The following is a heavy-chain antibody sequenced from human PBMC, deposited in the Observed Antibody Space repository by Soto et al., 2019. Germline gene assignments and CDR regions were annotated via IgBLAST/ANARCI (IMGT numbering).Heavy chain of an antibody. V-gene: IGHV1-69*01. CDR1: GGTFSSYA. CDR3: ARHTPETYSSSWRYYYYYGMDV. D-gene: IGHD6-13*01. Sequence: QVQLVQSGAEVKKPGSSVKVSCKASGGTFSSYAISWVRQAPGQGLEWMGGIIPIFGTANYAQKFQGRVTITADESTSTAYMELSSLRSEDTAVYYCARHTPETYSSSWRYYYYYGMDVWGQGTTVTVSS. J-gene: IGHJ6*02. CDR2: IIPIFGTA.